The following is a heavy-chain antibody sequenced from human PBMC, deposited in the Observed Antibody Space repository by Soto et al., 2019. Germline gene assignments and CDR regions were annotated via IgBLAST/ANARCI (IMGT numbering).Heavy chain of an antibody. CDR2: IWYDGSNE. V-gene: IGHV3-33*01. D-gene: IGHD1-26*01. J-gene: IGHJ5*02. CDR3: AREVWDVNDRFSELDP. Sequence: QVQLVESGGGVVQPGRSLKLACTASGFTLRTYGMDWVRQAPGKGLEWVAAIWYDGSNEYYADSVKGRFTISRDNSKNTLYLHMNSLRAEDTAVYYCAREVWDVNDRFSELDPWGQGTLVTVSS. CDR1: GFTLRTYG.